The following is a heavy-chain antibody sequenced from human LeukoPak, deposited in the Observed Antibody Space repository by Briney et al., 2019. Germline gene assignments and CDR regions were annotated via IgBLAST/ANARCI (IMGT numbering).Heavy chain of an antibody. V-gene: IGHV3-20*04. Sequence: GGSLRLSCAASGCTFDDYGMSWVRQAPGKGLAWVSGINWNGDSTGYADSVKGRFTNSRDNTKNSLYLQMNSLRAEDTALYYCARDDYSSSWYYFDYWGQGTLVTVSS. CDR1: GCTFDDYG. D-gene: IGHD6-13*01. CDR2: INWNGDST. CDR3: ARDDYSSSWYYFDY. J-gene: IGHJ4*02.